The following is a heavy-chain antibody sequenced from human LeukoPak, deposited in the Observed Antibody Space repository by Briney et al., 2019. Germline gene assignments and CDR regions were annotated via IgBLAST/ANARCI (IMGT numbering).Heavy chain of an antibody. Sequence: GGSLRLSCAASGFTFSNAWMSWVRQAPGKGLEWVGRIKSKTDGGTTDYAAPVKGRFTISRDDSKNTLYLQMNSLKTEDTAVYYCTTHIVVVVAATKHDTAMTDYWGQGTLVTVSS. D-gene: IGHD2-15*01. CDR2: IKSKTDGGTT. CDR1: GFTFSNAW. J-gene: IGHJ4*02. CDR3: TTHIVVVVAATKHDTAMTDY. V-gene: IGHV3-15*01.